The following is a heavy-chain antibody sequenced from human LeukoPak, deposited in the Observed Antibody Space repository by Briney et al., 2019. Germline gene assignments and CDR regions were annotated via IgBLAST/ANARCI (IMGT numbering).Heavy chain of an antibody. V-gene: IGHV3-33*01. CDR1: GFTFSSYG. CDR3: ARVGFGELFGAFDI. J-gene: IGHJ3*02. D-gene: IGHD3-10*01. Sequence: GRSLRLSCAASGFTFSSYGMHWVRQAPGKGLEWVAVIWYDGSNKYYADSVKGRFTISRDNSKNTLYLQMNSLRAEDTAVYYCARVGFGELFGAFDIWGQGTMVTVSS. CDR2: IWYDGSNK.